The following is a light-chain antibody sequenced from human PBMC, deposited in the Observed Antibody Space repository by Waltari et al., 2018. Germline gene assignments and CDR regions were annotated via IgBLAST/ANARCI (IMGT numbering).Light chain of an antibody. CDR1: QSISSY. Sequence: DIQMTQSPSSLSASVGARVTIPCRASQSISSYLNWYQQKPGKAPKLLIYAASSLQSGVPSRFSGSGSGTDFTLTISSLQPEDFATYYCQQSYSTLPITFGQGTRLEIK. V-gene: IGKV1-39*01. CDR2: AAS. CDR3: QQSYSTLPIT. J-gene: IGKJ5*01.